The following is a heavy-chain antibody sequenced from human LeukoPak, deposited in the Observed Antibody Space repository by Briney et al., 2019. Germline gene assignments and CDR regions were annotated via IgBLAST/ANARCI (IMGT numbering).Heavy chain of an antibody. CDR1: GGSISSGSYY. CDR2: IYTSGST. V-gene: IGHV4-61*02. J-gene: IGHJ4*02. D-gene: IGHD1-26*01. CDR3: ARENKGGATYY. Sequence: SETLSLTCTVSGGSISSGSYYWSWIRQPAGTGLEWIGRIYTSGSTNYNPSLKSRVTISVDTSKNQFSLKLSSVTAADTAVYYCARENKGGATYYWGQGTLVTVSS.